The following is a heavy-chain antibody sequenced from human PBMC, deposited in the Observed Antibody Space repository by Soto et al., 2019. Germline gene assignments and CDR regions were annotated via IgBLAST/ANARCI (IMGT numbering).Heavy chain of an antibody. CDR3: VRYCSTTKCPFDY. CDR2: IYYSGNT. CDR1: GGSISSGGSY. Sequence: PSGTLSLTCTVSGGSISSGGSYWGWIRQPPGKGLEWIGYIYYSGNTYFNPSLKSRVTLSVDTSKNQFSLNLSSVTAADTAVYYCVRYCSTTKCPFDYWDQGTLVTVS. J-gene: IGHJ4*02. D-gene: IGHD2-2*01. V-gene: IGHV4-30-4*01.